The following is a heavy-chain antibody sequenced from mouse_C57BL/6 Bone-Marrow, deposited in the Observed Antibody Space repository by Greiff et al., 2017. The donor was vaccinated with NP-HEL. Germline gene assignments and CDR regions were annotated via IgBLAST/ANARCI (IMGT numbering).Heavy chain of an antibody. Sequence: EVQLQQSGPELVKPGASVKISCKASGYSFTGYYMNWVKQSPEKSLEWIGEINPSTGGTTYNQKFKAKATLTVDKSSSTAYMQLKSLTSEDSAVYYCARGVVLLRLYAMDYWGQGTSVTVSS. J-gene: IGHJ4*01. CDR3: ARGVVLLRLYAMDY. CDR2: INPSTGGT. D-gene: IGHD1-1*01. CDR1: GYSFTGYY. V-gene: IGHV1-42*01.